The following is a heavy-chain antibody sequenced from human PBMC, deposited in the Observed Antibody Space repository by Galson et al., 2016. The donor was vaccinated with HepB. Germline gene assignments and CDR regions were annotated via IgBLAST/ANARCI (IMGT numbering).Heavy chain of an antibody. D-gene: IGHD2-8*01. CDR1: GFAFNVFN. J-gene: IGHJ4*02. CDR2: ISSRGETK. V-gene: IGHV3-48*03. Sequence: SLRLSCAATGFAFNVFNMKWVRQAPGKGLECISYISSRGETKYYADSVKGRFSISRDNTKNSLLLQMNSLKDEDTATYYCVAEDFVHCVGGCSFWGQGTPVTVSS. CDR3: VAEDFVHCVGGCSF.